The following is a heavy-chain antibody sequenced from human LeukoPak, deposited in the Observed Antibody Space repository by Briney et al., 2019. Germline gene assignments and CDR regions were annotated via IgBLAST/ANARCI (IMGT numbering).Heavy chain of an antibody. CDR1: GFTFSNYG. J-gene: IGHJ4*02. CDR3: SSQGY. Sequence: GGSLRLSCAASGFTFSNYGIMWVRQAPGKGLEWVSTIRGSGGSTYYADSVKGRFTISRDNSKNTLYLQMNSLRAEDTAVYYCSSQGYWGQGTLVTVSS. V-gene: IGHV3-23*01. CDR2: IRGSGGST.